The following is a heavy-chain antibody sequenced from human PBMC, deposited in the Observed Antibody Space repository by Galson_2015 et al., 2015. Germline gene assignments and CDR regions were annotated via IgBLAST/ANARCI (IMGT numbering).Heavy chain of an antibody. D-gene: IGHD3-22*01. J-gene: IGHJ4*02. Sequence: SVKVSCKASGGTFSSYAISWVRQAPGQGLEWMGGIIPIFGTANYAQKFQGRVTITADESTSTACMELSSLRSEDTAVYYCAREDYDSSGYYFYFDYWGQGTLVTVSS. CDR1: GGTFSSYA. CDR3: AREDYDSSGYYFYFDY. CDR2: IIPIFGTA. V-gene: IGHV1-69*13.